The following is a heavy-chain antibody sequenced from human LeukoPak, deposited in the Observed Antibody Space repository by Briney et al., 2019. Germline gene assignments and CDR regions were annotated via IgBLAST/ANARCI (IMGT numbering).Heavy chain of an antibody. Sequence: PGGSLRLSCAASGFTFSSHNMNWVRQAPGEGLEWVSSISSSSSYIYYADSVKGRFTISRDNVNNSLYLQMNSLRAEDTAVYYCARDHGTNFYDSSGYKAFDFWGQGTMVIVSS. D-gene: IGHD3-22*01. CDR2: ISSSSSYI. J-gene: IGHJ3*01. CDR3: ARDHGTNFYDSSGYKAFDF. V-gene: IGHV3-21*06. CDR1: GFTFSSHN.